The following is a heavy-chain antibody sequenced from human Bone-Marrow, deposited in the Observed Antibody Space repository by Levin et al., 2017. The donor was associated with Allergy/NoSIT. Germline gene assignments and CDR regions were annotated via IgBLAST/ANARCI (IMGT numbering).Heavy chain of an antibody. V-gene: IGHV1-18*01. CDR1: GYTFTSYG. CDR2: ISAYNGNT. Sequence: GASVKVSCKASGYTFTSYGISWVRQAPGQGLEWMGWISAYNGNTNYAQKLQGRVTMTTDTSTSTAYMELRSLRSDDTAVYYCARVPNYDFWSGLQGWYYYYGMDVWGQGTTVTVSS. CDR3: ARVPNYDFWSGLQGWYYYYGMDV. J-gene: IGHJ6*02. D-gene: IGHD3-3*01.